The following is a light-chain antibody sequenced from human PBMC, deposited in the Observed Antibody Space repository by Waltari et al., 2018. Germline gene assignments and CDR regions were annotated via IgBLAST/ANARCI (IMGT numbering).Light chain of an antibody. CDR1: SSDVGFYEF. Sequence: QSALTQPAPVSGSPGQSITTSCTGTSSDVGFYEFVSWFQQPPGKAPKVMIYKVNNRPSGVSNRFSGSKSANTASLTISGLQAEDEADYYCSSYTRRSYWVVGGGTQLTVL. V-gene: IGLV2-14*01. J-gene: IGLJ3*02. CDR3: SSYTRRSYWV. CDR2: KVN.